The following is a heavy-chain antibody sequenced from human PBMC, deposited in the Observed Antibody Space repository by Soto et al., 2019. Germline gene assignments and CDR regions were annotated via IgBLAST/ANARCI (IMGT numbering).Heavy chain of an antibody. J-gene: IGHJ6*02. Sequence: QVQLVQSGAEVNKPGSSVKVSCKASVGTFHTYSISWVRQAPGQGLEWMGGSLPIVVTAHYAQNIQGRVTVTGNECTSKGYVELTSPRSGDTAVDYCARGVRYPKSSYCSGMDVWGQGTAVTVSS. CDR2: SLPIVVTA. CDR1: VGTFHTYS. D-gene: IGHD1-20*01. V-gene: IGHV1-69*01. CDR3: ARGVRYPKSSYCSGMDV.